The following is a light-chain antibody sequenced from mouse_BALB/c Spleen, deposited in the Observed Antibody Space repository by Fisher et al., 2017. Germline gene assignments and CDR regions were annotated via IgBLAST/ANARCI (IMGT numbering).Light chain of an antibody. J-gene: IGKJ4*01. V-gene: IGKV4-58*01. Sequence: DIVITQSPAIMSASLGEKVTMSCRASSSVNYMYWYQQKSGASPKPLIHRTSNLASGVPARFSGSGSGISYSLTISSVEAEDDATYYCQQWSGYPFTFGSGTKLEIK. CDR2: RTS. CDR1: SSVNY. CDR3: QQWSGYPFT.